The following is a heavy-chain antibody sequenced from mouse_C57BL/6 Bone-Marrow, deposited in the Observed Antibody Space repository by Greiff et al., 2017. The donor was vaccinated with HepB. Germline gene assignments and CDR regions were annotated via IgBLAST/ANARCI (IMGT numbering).Heavy chain of an antibody. J-gene: IGHJ3*01. CDR2: IYPGDGDT. CDR3: ARTGRFSWFAY. CDR1: GYAFSSSW. Sequence: QVQLQQSGPELVKPGASVKISCKASGYAFSSSWMNWVKQRPGKGLEWIGRIYPGDGDTNYNGKFKGKATLTADKSSSTAYMQLSSLTSEDSAVYFCARTGRFSWFAYWGQGTLVTVSA. V-gene: IGHV1-82*01.